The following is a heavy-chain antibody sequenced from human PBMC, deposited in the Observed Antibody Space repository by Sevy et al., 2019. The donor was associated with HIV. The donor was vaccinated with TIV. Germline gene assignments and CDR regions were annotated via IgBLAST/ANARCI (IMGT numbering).Heavy chain of an antibody. CDR1: GGSISSYY. V-gene: IGHV4-59*01. D-gene: IGHD3-22*01. CDR3: ARETYYYDSIGYYYYYYMDV. J-gene: IGHJ6*03. Sequence: SETLSLTCTVSGGSISSYYWSWIRQPPGKGLEWIGYIYYSGGTNYNPSLKSRVTISVDTSKNQFSLKLSSVTAADTAVYYCARETYYYDSIGYYYYYYMDVWGKGTTVTVSS. CDR2: IYYSGGT.